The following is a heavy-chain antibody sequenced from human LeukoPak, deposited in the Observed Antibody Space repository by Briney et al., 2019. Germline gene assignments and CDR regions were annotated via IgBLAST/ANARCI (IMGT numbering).Heavy chain of an antibody. CDR1: GFAFSSYA. CDR2: VSYDGGSK. D-gene: IGHD6-13*01. CDR3: VRVKGGIAAAGNYFDY. Sequence: GGSLRLSCAASGFAFSSYAMHWVRQGPGKGLEWVALVSYDGGSKYYADSVKGRITISRDNPKNTLHLQMNSLRAEDTAVYYCVRVKGGIAAAGNYFDYWGQGTLVTVSS. J-gene: IGHJ4*02. V-gene: IGHV3-30-3*01.